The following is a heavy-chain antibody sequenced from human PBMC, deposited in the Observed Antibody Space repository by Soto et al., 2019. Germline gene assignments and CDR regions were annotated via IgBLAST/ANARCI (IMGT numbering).Heavy chain of an antibody. V-gene: IGHV3-11*01. Sequence: PGGSLRLSCAASGFTFSDHYMSWIRQAPGKGLEWISYMTPSGSSSSYADSVKGRFTISRDNAKNSLYLQMNSLRGDDTAVYFCAREVSGNFFGFYLGGQGTMGNVSS. CDR1: GFTFSDHY. J-gene: IGHJ3*01. D-gene: IGHD3-3*01. CDR3: AREVSGNFFGFYL. CDR2: MTPSGSSS.